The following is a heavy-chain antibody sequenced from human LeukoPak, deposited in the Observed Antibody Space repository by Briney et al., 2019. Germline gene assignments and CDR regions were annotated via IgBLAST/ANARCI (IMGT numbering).Heavy chain of an antibody. CDR1: GGSFSGYY. V-gene: IGHV4-34*01. CDR2: INHSGST. J-gene: IGHJ5*02. CDR3: ARVVMAHSNWFDP. D-gene: IGHD3-22*01. Sequence: SETLSLTCAVYGGSFSGYYWSWSRQPPGKGLEWIGEINHSGSTNYNPSLKSRVTISVDTSKNQFSLKLSSVTAADTAVYYCARVVMAHSNWFDPWGQGTLVTVSS.